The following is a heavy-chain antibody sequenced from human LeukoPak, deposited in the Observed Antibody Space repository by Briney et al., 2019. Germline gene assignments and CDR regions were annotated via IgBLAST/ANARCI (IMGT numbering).Heavy chain of an antibody. V-gene: IGHV1-69*01. D-gene: IGHD3-22*01. J-gene: IGHJ4*02. CDR3: ARSLHGGYDSSGYYYFDY. Sequence: AVKVSCKASGGTFSSYAISWVRQAPGQGLEWMGGIIPIFGTANYAQKFQGRVTITADESTSTAYMELSSLRSEDTAVYYCARSLHGGYDSSGYYYFDYWGQGTLVTVSS. CDR1: GGTFSSYA. CDR2: IIPIFGTA.